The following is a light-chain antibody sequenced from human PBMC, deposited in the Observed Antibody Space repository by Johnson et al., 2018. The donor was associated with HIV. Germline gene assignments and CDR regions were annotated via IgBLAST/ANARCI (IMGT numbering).Light chain of an antibody. CDR3: GTWDSSLGKV. J-gene: IGLJ1*01. V-gene: IGLV1-51*01. CDR1: SSNIGNNY. Sequence: QSVLTQPPSVSAAPVQRVTISCSGSSSNIGNNYVSWYQQLPGTAPKLLIYDNNKRPSGIPDRFSGSKSGTSATLGITGLQTGDEADYYCGTWDSSLGKVFGTGTKVTVL. CDR2: DNN.